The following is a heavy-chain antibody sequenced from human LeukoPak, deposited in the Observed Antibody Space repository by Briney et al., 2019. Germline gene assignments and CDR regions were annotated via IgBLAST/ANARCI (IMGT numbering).Heavy chain of an antibody. Sequence: SETLSLTCTVSGGSISSYYWSWIRQPPGKGLEWIGSIYHSGSTYYNPSLKSRVTISVDTSKNQFSLKLSSVTAADTAVYYCARGGGGMRIYGKNWFDPWGQGTLVTVSS. D-gene: IGHD3-16*01. V-gene: IGHV4-59*12. J-gene: IGHJ5*02. CDR2: IYHSGST. CDR3: ARGGGGMRIYGKNWFDP. CDR1: GGSISSYY.